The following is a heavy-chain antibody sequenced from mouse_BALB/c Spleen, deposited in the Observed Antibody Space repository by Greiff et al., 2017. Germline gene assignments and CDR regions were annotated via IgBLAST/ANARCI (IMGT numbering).Heavy chain of an antibody. J-gene: IGHJ2*01. Sequence: EVQLQQSGTVLARPGASVKMSCKASGYTFTSYWMHWVKQRPGQGLEWIDAIYPGNSDTSYNQKFKGKAKLTAVTSSSTAYMQLSRLTSEDSAVYFCARSLTTAFDYWGQGTTLTVSS. CDR3: ARSLTTAFDY. CDR2: IYPGNSDT. V-gene: IGHV1-5*01. D-gene: IGHD1-2*01. CDR1: GYTFTSYW.